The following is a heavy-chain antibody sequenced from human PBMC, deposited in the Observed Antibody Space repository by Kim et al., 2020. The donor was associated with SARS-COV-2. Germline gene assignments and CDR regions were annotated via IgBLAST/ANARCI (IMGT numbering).Heavy chain of an antibody. CDR1: GFTFDDYA. CDR2: ISGDGGST. J-gene: IGHJ4*02. CDR3: AKDDGYYYDSSGYSFDY. Sequence: GGSLRLSCAASGFTFDDYAMHWVRQAPGKGLEWVSLISGDGGSTYYADSVKGRFTISRDNSKNSLYLQMNSLGTEDTALYYCAKDDGYYYDSSGYSFDYWGQGTLVTVSS. D-gene: IGHD3-22*01. V-gene: IGHV3-43*02.